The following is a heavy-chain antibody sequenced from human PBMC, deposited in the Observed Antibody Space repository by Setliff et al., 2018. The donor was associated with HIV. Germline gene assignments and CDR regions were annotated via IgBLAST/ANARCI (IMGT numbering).Heavy chain of an antibody. V-gene: IGHV4-34*01. J-gene: IGHJ4*02. Sequence: ETLSLTCAVYGGSFSGYYWSWIRQPPGKGLEWIGGINHSGGTNYNPSLNSRVTISVDSSKNQFSLKLSSVTAADTAVYYCARGRHYYGSGSYYPLAYWGQGTLVTVSS. CDR3: ARGRHYYGSGSYYPLAY. CDR1: GGSFSGYY. CDR2: INHSGGT. D-gene: IGHD3-10*01.